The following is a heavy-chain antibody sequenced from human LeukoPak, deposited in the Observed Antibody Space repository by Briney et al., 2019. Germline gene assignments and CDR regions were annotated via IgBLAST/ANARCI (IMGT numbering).Heavy chain of an antibody. CDR2: ISAYNGNT. CDR1: GYTFTSYG. CDR3: ARDQYYYGSGRSYYFDY. V-gene: IGHV1-18*01. J-gene: IGHJ4*02. D-gene: IGHD3-10*01. Sequence: AAVKVSCKASGYTFTSYGISWVRQAPGQGLEWMGWISAYNGNTNYARKLQGRVTMTTDTSTSTAYMELRSLRSDDTAVYYCARDQYYYGSGRSYYFDYWGQGTLVTVSS.